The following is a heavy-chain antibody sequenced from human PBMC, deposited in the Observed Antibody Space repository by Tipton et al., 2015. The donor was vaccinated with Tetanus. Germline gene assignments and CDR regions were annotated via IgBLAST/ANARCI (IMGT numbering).Heavy chain of an antibody. CDR1: GDSTRNINYY. CDR2: IYYSGNT. V-gene: IGHV4-39*01. Sequence: TLSLTCAVSGDSTRNINYYWGWVRQPPGKGLEWPASIYYSGNTYYNPSLRSRLTISLDTAKNQFSLKMQSVTGADTALYFCARQGMTGYEIFDNWGRGTQVTVSS. CDR3: ARQGMTGYEIFDN. J-gene: IGHJ4*02. D-gene: IGHD5-12*01.